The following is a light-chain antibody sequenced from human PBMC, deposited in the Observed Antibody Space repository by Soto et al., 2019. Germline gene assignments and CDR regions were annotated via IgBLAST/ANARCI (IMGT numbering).Light chain of an antibody. Sequence: EIVLTQSPGTLSLSPGERATLSCRASQSVSSSYLAWYQQKPGQAPRLLIYGASSRGTGIPDRFSGSGSGTDDPLTISRLETEEFSVDCSQQYDSAPPLEDSVDQATKLETK. V-gene: IGKV3-20*01. J-gene: IGKJ2*03. CDR2: GAS. CDR3: QQYDSAPPLEDS. CDR1: QSVSSSY.